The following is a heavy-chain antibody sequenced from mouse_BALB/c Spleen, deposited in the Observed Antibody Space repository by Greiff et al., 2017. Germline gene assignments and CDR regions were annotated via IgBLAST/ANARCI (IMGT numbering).Heavy chain of an antibody. D-gene: IGHD4-1*01. V-gene: IGHV1-7*01. Sequence: VQLQESGAELAKPGASVKMSCKASGYTFTSYWMHWVKQRPGQGLEWIGYINPSTGYTEYNQKFKDKATLTADKSSSTAYMQLSSLTSEDSAVYYCARDWEKDWGQGTTLTVSS. CDR1: GYTFTSYW. CDR2: INPSTGYT. J-gene: IGHJ2*01. CDR3: ARDWEKD.